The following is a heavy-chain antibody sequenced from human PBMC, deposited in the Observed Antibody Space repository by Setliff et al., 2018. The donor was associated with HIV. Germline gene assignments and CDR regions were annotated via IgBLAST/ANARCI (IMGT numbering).Heavy chain of an antibody. Sequence: GGSLRLSCVASGFTFSSYCMDWFRQAPGKGLEWVSSISYGSTYIYQSDSGRGRFTISRDDAKKSLYLQMNSLGAEDTAVYYCASSGGIGNYHWDVWG. CDR1: GFTFSSYC. CDR2: ISYGSTYI. J-gene: IGHJ6*03. V-gene: IGHV3-21*01. D-gene: IGHD3-16*01. CDR3: ASSGGIGNYHWDV.